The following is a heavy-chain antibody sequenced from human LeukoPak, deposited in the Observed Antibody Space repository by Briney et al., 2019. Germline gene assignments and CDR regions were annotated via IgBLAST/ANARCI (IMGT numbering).Heavy chain of an antibody. Sequence: GGSLRLSCAVSGLTFSNYAMSWVRQAPGKGLEWVSGISDSGASTHYADSVKGRFTISRDNSKNTVYLQMNSLRVEDTAVYNCAHIYYFGSESYGDFWGQGTLVTVSS. CDR2: ISDSGAST. CDR3: AHIYYFGSESYGDF. CDR1: GLTFSNYA. D-gene: IGHD3-10*01. V-gene: IGHV3-23*01. J-gene: IGHJ4*02.